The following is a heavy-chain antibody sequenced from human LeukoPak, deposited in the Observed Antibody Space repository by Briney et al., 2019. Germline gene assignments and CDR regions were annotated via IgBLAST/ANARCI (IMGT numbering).Heavy chain of an antibody. J-gene: IGHJ3*02. CDR2: IYYSGST. CDR1: GGSISSGNYY. CDR3: AKTTVTTFIGAFDI. V-gene: IGHV4-61*01. Sequence: PSETLSLTCTVSGGSISSGNYYWSWIRQPPGKGLEWIGYIYYSGSTNYNPSLKSRVTISVDTSKNQFSLKLSSVTAADTAVYYCAKTTVTTFIGAFDIWGQGTMVTVSS. D-gene: IGHD4-17*01.